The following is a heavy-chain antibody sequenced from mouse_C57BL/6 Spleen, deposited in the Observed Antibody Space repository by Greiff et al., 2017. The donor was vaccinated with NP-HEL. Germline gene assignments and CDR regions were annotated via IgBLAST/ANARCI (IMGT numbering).Heavy chain of an antibody. D-gene: IGHD1-1*01. CDR1: GFSLTSYG. V-gene: IGHV2-2*01. CDR3: ARNPPYYYGSGGDYFDY. J-gene: IGHJ2*01. Sequence: VQLKESGPGLVQPSQSLSITCTVSGFSLTSYGVHWVRQSPGKGLEWLGVIWSGGSTDYNAAFISRLSISKDNSKSQVFFKMNSLQADDTAIYYCARNPPYYYGSGGDYFDYWGQGTTLTVSS. CDR2: IWSGGST.